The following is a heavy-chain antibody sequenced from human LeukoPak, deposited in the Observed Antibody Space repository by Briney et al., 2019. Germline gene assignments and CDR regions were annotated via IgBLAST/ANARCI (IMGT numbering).Heavy chain of an antibody. CDR2: ISGSGVST. CDR3: AKDRYFDSSGYFTGGPYFDY. D-gene: IGHD3-22*01. V-gene: IGHV3-23*01. Sequence: PGGSLRLSCAASGFTISSYAMSWVRQAPGKGLEWVSAISGSGVSTYYADSVKGRFTISRDNSKNTLYLQMNSLRAEDTAVYYCAKDRYFDSSGYFTGGPYFDYWGQGTLVTVSS. J-gene: IGHJ4*02. CDR1: GFTISSYA.